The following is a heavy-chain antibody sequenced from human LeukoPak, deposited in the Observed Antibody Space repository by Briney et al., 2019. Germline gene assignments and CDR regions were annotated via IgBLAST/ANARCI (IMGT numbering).Heavy chain of an antibody. Sequence: GRSLRLSCAASGFTFSSYGMHWVRQAPGKGLEWVAVISYDGSNKYYADSVKGRFTISRDNSKNTLYLQMNSLRAEDTAVYYCAKDEVAYCGGDCYSHYWGQGTLVTVST. J-gene: IGHJ4*02. V-gene: IGHV3-30*18. CDR3: AKDEVAYCGGDCYSHY. CDR2: ISYDGSNK. D-gene: IGHD2-21*02. CDR1: GFTFSSYG.